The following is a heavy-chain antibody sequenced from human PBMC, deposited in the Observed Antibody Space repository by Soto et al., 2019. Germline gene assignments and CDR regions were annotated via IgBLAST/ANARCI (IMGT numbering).Heavy chain of an antibody. CDR3: ARGPYGDQFDY. V-gene: IGHV4-59*01. Sequence: ASETLSLTCTFSGGSISSYYWIWIRQPPGKGLEWIGYIYYSGSTNYNPSLKSRVTISVDTSKNQFSLKLSSVTAADTAVYYCARGPYGDQFDYWGQGTLVTVSS. D-gene: IGHD4-17*01. J-gene: IGHJ4*02. CDR2: IYYSGST. CDR1: GGSISSYY.